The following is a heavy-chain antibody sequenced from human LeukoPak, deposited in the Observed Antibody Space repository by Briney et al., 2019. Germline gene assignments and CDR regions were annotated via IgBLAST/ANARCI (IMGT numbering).Heavy chain of an antibody. CDR3: ARAESDSSGYYYLFDY. CDR2: ISYDGSNK. V-gene: IGHV3-30-3*01. Sequence: GGSLRLSCAASGFTFSSYAMHWVRQAPGKGLEWVAVISYDGSNKYYADSVKGRFTISRDNSKNTLYLQMNSLRAEDTAVYYCARAESDSSGYYYLFDYWGQGTLVTVSS. D-gene: IGHD3-22*01. J-gene: IGHJ4*02. CDR1: GFTFSSYA.